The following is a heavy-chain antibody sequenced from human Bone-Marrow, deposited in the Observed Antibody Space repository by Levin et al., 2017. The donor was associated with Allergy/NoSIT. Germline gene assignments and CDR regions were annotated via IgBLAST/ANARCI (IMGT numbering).Heavy chain of an antibody. CDR2: IYYSGIT. CDR3: ARGAHYDFWRVDY. D-gene: IGHD3-3*01. V-gene: IGHV4-59*01. CDR1: GGSISSYY. Sequence: PSETLSLTCTVSGGSISSYYWNWIRQPPGKGLEWIGYIYYSGITNYNPSLESRVTISVDTSINEFSLKLSSVTAADTAVYYCARGAHYDFWRVDYWGQGTLVTVSS. J-gene: IGHJ4*02.